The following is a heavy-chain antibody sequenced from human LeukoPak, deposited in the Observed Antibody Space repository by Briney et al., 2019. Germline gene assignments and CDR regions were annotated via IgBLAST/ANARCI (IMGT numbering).Heavy chain of an antibody. CDR3: ARRNGPSVDISMVGFDP. J-gene: IGHJ5*02. CDR2: INDSGDYT. D-gene: IGHD5-12*01. V-gene: IGHV3-23*01. CDR1: GFTFSTYA. Sequence: PGGSLRLSCAASGFTFSTYAMSWVRQAPGKGLEWVSAINDSGDYTYYADSVKGRFTISRDNSKNTLSLQMSSLRVEDTAVYFCARRNGPSVDISMVGFDPWGQGTLVTVSS.